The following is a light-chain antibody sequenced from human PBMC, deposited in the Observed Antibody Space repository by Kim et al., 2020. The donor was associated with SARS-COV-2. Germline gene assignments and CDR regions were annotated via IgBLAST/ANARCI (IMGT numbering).Light chain of an antibody. CDR1: KLGYKY. V-gene: IGLV3-1*01. Sequence: LSPGQTASITCSGDKLGYKYVSWYHQKAGQSPVLVIYQDTYRPSGIPERFSGSKSGNTATLTISGTLTMDEGEYYCQAWDSITAVFGGGTQLTVL. J-gene: IGLJ2*01. CDR2: QDT. CDR3: QAWDSITAV.